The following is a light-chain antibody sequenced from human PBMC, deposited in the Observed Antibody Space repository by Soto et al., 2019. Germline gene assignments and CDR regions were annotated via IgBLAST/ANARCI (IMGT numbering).Light chain of an antibody. J-gene: IGKJ3*01. CDR2: GIS. CDR1: QTVTTRY. CDR3: QQYGGSPPFT. Sequence: EIVLTQSPGTLSLSPGERATLSCRASQTVTTRYLAWYQQKPGQAPRLLIYGISKRATGIPDRFSGSGSGTDFTLTISRLEPEDFAVYYCQQYGGSPPFTFGPGTKVDFK. V-gene: IGKV3-20*01.